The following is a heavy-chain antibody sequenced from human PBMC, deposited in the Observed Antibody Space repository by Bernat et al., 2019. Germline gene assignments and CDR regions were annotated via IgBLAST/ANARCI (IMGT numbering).Heavy chain of an antibody. Sequence: QVQLVESGGGVVQPGRSLRLSCAASGFTFTDYSMHWVRQAPGGGLEWVAVISFDENNKFYADSVKGRFTISRDNSKNTLYLQMNSLRAEDTALYYCAREVRRSGYYDCWGQGTLVTVSS. D-gene: IGHD3-22*01. J-gene: IGHJ4*02. CDR1: GFTFTDYS. CDR2: ISFDENNK. CDR3: AREVRRSGYYDC. V-gene: IGHV3-30*01.